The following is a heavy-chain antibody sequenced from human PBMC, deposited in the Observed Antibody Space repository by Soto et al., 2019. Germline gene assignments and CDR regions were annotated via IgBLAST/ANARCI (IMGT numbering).Heavy chain of an antibody. J-gene: IGHJ6*02. CDR2: IWFDGSNK. V-gene: IGHV3-33*06. CDR1: GSIFTGYG. CDR3: AKSGLQLWFTPRSQRSSYYYYGMDV. Sequence: PGGSLRLSCAASGSIFTGYGMHWVRQAPGKGLEWVAVIWFDGSNKYYADSVKGRFTISRDNSKNTLYLQMNSLRAEDTAVYYCAKSGLQLWFTPRSQRSSYYYYGMDVWGQGTTVTVSS. D-gene: IGHD5-18*01.